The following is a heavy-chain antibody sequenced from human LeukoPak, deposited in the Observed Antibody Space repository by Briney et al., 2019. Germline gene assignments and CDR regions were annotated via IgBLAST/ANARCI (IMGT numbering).Heavy chain of an antibody. CDR3: AKDLPYYYDSSGYYAYDAFDV. J-gene: IGHJ3*01. CDR1: GFSFNSYA. D-gene: IGHD3-22*01. V-gene: IGHV3-23*01. Sequence: GGSLRPSCAASGFSFNSYAMSWVRQAPGKGLEWVSGIGGSGDSIYYVDSVEGRFTISRDNSKNTLYLQMNSLRAEDTAVYYCAKDLPYYYDSSGYYAYDAFDVWGQGTMVTVSS. CDR2: IGGSGDSI.